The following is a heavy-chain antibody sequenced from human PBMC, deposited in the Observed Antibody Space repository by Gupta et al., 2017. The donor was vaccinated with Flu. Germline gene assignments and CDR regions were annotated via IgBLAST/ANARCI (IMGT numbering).Heavy chain of an antibody. CDR2: INHSGST. Sequence: QVQLQQWGAGLLKPSETLSLTCAVYGGSFSGYYWSWIRQPPGKGLEWIGEINHSGSTNYNPSLKSRVTISVDTSKNQFSLKLSSVTAAGTAVYYCASHWNYGESTGWFDPWGQGTLVTVSS. CDR3: ASHWNYGESTGWFDP. V-gene: IGHV4-34*01. D-gene: IGHD1-7*01. CDR1: GGSFSGYY. J-gene: IGHJ5*02.